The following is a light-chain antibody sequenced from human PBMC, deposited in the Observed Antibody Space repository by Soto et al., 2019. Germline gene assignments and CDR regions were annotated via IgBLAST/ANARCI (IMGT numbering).Light chain of an antibody. CDR3: HQYDNAPQT. CDR2: GAS. J-gene: IGKJ2*01. CDR1: QTIASVS. V-gene: IGKV3-20*01. Sequence: EVVLTQSPGTLSLSPGDRATLSCRASQTIASVSLAWYQQKPGQAPRLLIYGASKRATGIPDRFSGSGSGTDFSLTISRLEPEDFAVYYCHQYDNAPQTYGQGTKVDIK.